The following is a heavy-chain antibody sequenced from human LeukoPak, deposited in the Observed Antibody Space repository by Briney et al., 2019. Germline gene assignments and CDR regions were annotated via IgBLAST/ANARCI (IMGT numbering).Heavy chain of an antibody. J-gene: IGHJ6*03. V-gene: IGHV1-2*02. CDR2: INPNSGGT. D-gene: IGHD6-13*01. Sequence: ASVKVSCKASGYTFTGYYMHWVRQAPGQGLEWMGWINPNSGGTNYAQKFQGRVTMTRDTSISTAYMELSRLRSDDTAVYYCARGTLAAAGTWYYYYYVDVWGKGTTVTVSS. CDR3: ARGTLAAAGTWYYYYYVDV. CDR1: GYTFTGYY.